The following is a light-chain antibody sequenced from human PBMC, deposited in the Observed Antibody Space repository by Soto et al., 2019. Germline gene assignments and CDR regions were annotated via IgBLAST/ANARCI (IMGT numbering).Light chain of an antibody. CDR3: QTYDGSLSDYV. CDR2: NNY. V-gene: IGLV1-40*01. Sequence: QSLLTQPPSVSGAPGQTVTISCTGSSSNIGAGFKVHWYQQLPETAPTLLIFNNYNRPSGVSDRFSGSNSGTSASLAITGLLASDEADYYCQTYDGSLSDYVFGTGTKLTVL. J-gene: IGLJ1*01. CDR1: SSNIGAGFK.